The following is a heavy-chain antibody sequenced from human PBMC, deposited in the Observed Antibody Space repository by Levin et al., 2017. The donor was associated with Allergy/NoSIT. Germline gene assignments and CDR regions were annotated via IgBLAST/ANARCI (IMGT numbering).Heavy chain of an antibody. CDR1: GFTFSSYA. V-gene: IGHV3-23*01. CDR2: ISGSGGST. J-gene: IGHJ1*01. Sequence: QPGGSLRLSCAASGFTFSSYAMSWVRQAPGKGLEWVSAISGSGGSTYYADSVKGRFTISRDNSKNTLYLQMNSLRAEDTAVYYCAKDAKQYSSSWSPSAEYFQHWGQGTLVTVSS. CDR3: AKDAKQYSSSWSPSAEYFQH. D-gene: IGHD6-13*01.